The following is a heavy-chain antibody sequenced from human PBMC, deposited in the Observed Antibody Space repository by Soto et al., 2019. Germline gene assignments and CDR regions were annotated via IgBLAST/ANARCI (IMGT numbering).Heavy chain of an antibody. CDR1: GYTFTSYG. CDR3: ARGAEGYCSCGSCFLDHDAFDI. D-gene: IGHD2-15*01. V-gene: IGHV1-18*01. Sequence: QVQLVQSGAEVKKPGASVKVSCKASGYTFTSYGISWVRQAPGQGLEWMGWISAYNGNTNYAQKLQGRVTMTTDTSTSTAYMELRSLRSDDTAVYYCARGAEGYCSCGSCFLDHDAFDIWGQGTMVTVSS. J-gene: IGHJ3*02. CDR2: ISAYNGNT.